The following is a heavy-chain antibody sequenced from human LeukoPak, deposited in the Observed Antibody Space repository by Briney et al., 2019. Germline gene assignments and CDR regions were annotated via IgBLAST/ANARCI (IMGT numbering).Heavy chain of an antibody. CDR1: GFTFSSYA. CDR3: AKVTFPYYYDSSGYSYYFGY. D-gene: IGHD3-22*01. J-gene: IGHJ4*02. Sequence: PGGSLRLSCAASGFTFSSYAMSWVRQAPGKGLEWVSAISGSGGSTYYADSVKGRFTISRDNSKNTLYLQMNSLRAEDTAVYYCAKVTFPYYYDSSGYSYYFGYWGQGTLVTVSS. CDR2: ISGSGGST. V-gene: IGHV3-23*01.